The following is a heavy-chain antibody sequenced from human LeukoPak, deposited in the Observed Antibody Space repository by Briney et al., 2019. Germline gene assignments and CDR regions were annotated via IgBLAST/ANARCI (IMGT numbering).Heavy chain of an antibody. D-gene: IGHD2-15*01. CDR3: AAGWVCSGGSCYYYFDY. V-gene: IGHV1-58*02. J-gene: IGHJ4*02. CDR2: IVVGSGNT. Sequence: GASEKVSCKASGFTFTSSAMQWVRQARGQRLEWIGWIVVGSGNTNYAQEFQERVTITRDMSTSTAYMELSSLRSEDTAVYYCAAGWVCSGGSCYYYFDYWGQGTLVTVSS. CDR1: GFTFTSSA.